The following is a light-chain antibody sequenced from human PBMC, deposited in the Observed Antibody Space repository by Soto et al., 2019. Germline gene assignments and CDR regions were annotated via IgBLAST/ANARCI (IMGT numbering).Light chain of an antibody. CDR2: DVS. CDR3: SSYTTSSTHVV. J-gene: IGLJ2*01. V-gene: IGLV2-14*01. CDR1: SSDVGSYNY. Sequence: QSALTQPASVSGSPGQSITISCTGTSSDVGSYNYVSWYQQYPGKAPKLMIYDVSNRPSGVSYRFSGSKSGNTASLTISGLKAVVEADYSCSSYTTSSTHVVFGGGTKLTVL.